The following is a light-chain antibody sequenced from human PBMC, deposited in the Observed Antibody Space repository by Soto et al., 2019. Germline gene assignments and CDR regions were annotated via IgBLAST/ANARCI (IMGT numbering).Light chain of an antibody. CDR1: QSVSNNY. CDR2: GAS. J-gene: IGKJ5*01. Sequence: EIVLTQSPGTLSLSPGERATLSCRASQSVSNNYLAWYQQKPGQAPRLLIYGASNRATGIPDRFSGSGSGTDFTLTISRLEPEDFGTYYCQQSYKMPSFGQGTRLVIK. CDR3: QQSYKMPS. V-gene: IGKV3-20*01.